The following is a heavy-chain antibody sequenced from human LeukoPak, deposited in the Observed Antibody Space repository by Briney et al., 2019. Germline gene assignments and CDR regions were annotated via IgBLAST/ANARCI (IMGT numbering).Heavy chain of an antibody. CDR1: GYTFTGYY. CDR2: INPNSGGT. CDR3: ASAYDSCGLDYFDY. Sequence: VASVKVSCKASGYTFTGYYMHWVRQAPGQGLEWMGWINPNSGGTNYAQKFQGRVTMTRDTSISTAYMELSRLRSDDTAVYYCASAYDSCGLDYFDYWGQGTLVTVSS. V-gene: IGHV1-2*02. D-gene: IGHD3-22*01. J-gene: IGHJ4*02.